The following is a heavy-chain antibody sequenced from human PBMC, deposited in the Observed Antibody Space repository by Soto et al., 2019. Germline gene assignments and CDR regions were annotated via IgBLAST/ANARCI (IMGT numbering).Heavy chain of an antibody. J-gene: IGHJ4*02. CDR3: ARGRGFLDY. V-gene: IGHV4-59*01. CDR1: GGSISSYY. CDR2: IYDSGST. Sequence: QVQLQESGPGLVKPSETLSLTCTVSGGSISSYYWSWIRQPPGKGLEWIGYIYDSGSTNYNPSLKSRVTISVDTSKDQFPLKLSSVTAADTAVYYCARGRGFLDYWGQGTLVTVSS. D-gene: IGHD5-12*01.